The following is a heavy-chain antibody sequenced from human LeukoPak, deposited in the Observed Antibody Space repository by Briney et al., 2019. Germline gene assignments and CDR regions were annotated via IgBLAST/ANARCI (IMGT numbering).Heavy chain of an antibody. D-gene: IGHD6-25*01. V-gene: IGHV3-21*01. J-gene: IGHJ4*02. Sequence: GGSLRLSCAASGFTFTSYGMSGVRQAPGKGLEWVSSISSSTSSSSYISYADSVKGRFTISRDNAKNSLYLQMNSLRAEDTAVYYCARASDPSGFDYWGQGTLVTVSS. CDR3: ARASDPSGFDY. CDR1: GFTFTSYG. CDR2: ISSSTSSSSYI.